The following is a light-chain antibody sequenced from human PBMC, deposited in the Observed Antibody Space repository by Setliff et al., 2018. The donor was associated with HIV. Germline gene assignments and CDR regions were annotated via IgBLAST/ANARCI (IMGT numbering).Light chain of an antibody. Sequence: SYELTQPPSVSVAPGKTARITCGGNNIGKTRVHWYQQKPGQAPVLVMYFDSDRPSGIPERFSGSNSGNTATLTISTVETGDEADYYCQVWHRPTEHVVFGGGTKVTVL. J-gene: IGLJ2*01. CDR2: FDS. CDR1: NIGKTR. V-gene: IGLV3-21*04. CDR3: QVWHRPTEHVV.